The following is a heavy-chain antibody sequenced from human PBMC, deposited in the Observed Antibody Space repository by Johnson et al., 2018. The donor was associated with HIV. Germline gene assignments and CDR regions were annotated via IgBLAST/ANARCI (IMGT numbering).Heavy chain of an antibody. CDR2: ISYDGSNK. CDR1: GFTFSSYA. Sequence: QVQLVESGGGVVQPGRSLRLSCAASGFTFSSYAMHWVRQAPGKGLEWVAVISYDGSNKYYADPVKGRFTISRDNSKNTLYLQMNSLRAEDTAVYYCARDYGDYAHDAFDIWGQGTMVTVSS. V-gene: IGHV3-30-3*01. CDR3: ARDYGDYAHDAFDI. D-gene: IGHD4-17*01. J-gene: IGHJ3*02.